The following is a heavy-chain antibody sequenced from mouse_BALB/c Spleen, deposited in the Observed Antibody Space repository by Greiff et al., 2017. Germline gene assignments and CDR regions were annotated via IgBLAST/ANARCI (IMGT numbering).Heavy chain of an antibody. Sequence: QVQLQQSGAELAKPGASVKMSCKASGYTFTSYWMHWVKQRPGQGLEWIGYINPSTGYTEYNQKFKDKATLTADKSSSTAYMQLSSLTSEDSAVYYCARGEGYPYYYAMDYWGQGTSVTVSS. CDR3: ARGEGYPYYYAMDY. CDR1: GYTFTSYW. J-gene: IGHJ4*01. CDR2: INPSTGYT. V-gene: IGHV1-7*01. D-gene: IGHD2-2*01.